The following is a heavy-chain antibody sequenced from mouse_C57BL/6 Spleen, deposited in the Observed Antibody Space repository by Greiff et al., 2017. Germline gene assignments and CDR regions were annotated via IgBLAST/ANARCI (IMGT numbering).Heavy chain of an antibody. CDR1: GYTFTSYW. V-gene: IGHV1-69*01. CDR3: ARGDLFDY. Sequence: QVQLQQPGAELVMPGASVKLSCKASGYTFTSYWMHWVKQRPGQGLEWIGEIDPSDSYTNYNQKFKGKSTLTVDKSSSPAYMQLSSLTSEDSAFYYCARGDLFDYWGQGTTLTVSS. CDR2: IDPSDSYT. D-gene: IGHD3-3*01. J-gene: IGHJ2*01.